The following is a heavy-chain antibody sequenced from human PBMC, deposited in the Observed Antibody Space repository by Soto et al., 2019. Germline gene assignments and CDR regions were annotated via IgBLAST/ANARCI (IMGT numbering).Heavy chain of an antibody. Sequence: GGSLRLPCSASGLTFPIYAMHWLRQAPGKGLEYVSSISTNGGSTDYADSVKGRFTISRDNSKNTVYLQMSSLRVEDTAVYYCVKGEYYYDSSGYYPFDYWGQGT. J-gene: IGHJ4*02. CDR2: ISTNGGST. D-gene: IGHD3-22*01. CDR1: GLTFPIYA. V-gene: IGHV3-64D*06. CDR3: VKGEYYYDSSGYYPFDY.